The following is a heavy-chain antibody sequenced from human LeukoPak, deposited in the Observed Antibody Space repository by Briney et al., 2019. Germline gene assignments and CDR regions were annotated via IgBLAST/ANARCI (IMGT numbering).Heavy chain of an antibody. CDR1: GYTFTSYD. CDR3: ARGLETTVTTGGY. Sequence: ASVTVSCKASGYTFTSYDINWVRQATGQGLEWMGWMNPNSGNTGYAQKFQGRVTMTRNTSISTAYMELSSLRSEDTAVYYCARGLETTVTTGGYWGQGTLVTVSS. CDR2: MNPNSGNT. D-gene: IGHD4-17*01. J-gene: IGHJ4*02. V-gene: IGHV1-8*01.